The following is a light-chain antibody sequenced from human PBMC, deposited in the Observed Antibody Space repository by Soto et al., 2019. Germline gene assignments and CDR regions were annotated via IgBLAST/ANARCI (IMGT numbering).Light chain of an antibody. CDR2: GAS. V-gene: IGKV3-15*01. CDR3: QQYNNLLQT. CDR1: QSVSSN. Sequence: PATVRVAQRESTRLWCRASQSVSSNLAWYQQKPGQAPRLLIYGASTGATGIPARFSGSGSGTEFTLTISSLQSEDFAVYYCQQYNNLLQTFGQGTKVDIK. J-gene: IGKJ1*01.